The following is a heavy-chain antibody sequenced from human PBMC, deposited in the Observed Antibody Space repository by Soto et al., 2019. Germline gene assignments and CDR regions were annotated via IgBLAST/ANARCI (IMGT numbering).Heavy chain of an antibody. Sequence: GGSLRLSCAASGFTFSSYAMHWVRQAPGKGLEWVAVIAYGGSNKYYADSVKGRFTISRDKSKNTLYLQMNSLRAEDTAVYYCARDRVNFDIEVVVAATHFDYWGQGTLVTVSS. V-gene: IGHV3-30-3*01. CDR2: IAYGGSNK. CDR1: GFTFSSYA. CDR3: ARDRVNFDIEVVVAATHFDY. D-gene: IGHD2-15*01. J-gene: IGHJ4*02.